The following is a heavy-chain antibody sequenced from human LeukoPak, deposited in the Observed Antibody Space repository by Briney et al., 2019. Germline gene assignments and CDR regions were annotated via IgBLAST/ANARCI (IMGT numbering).Heavy chain of an antibody. CDR2: ISSSSSYI. CDR1: GFTFSSYS. V-gene: IGHV3-21*01. CDR3: ARVGIAVAGTKGFDY. D-gene: IGHD6-19*01. J-gene: IGHJ4*02. Sequence: GGSLRLSCAASGFTFSSYSMNWVRQAPGKGLEWVSSISSSSSYIYYADSVKGRFTISRDNAKNSLYLQMNSLRAEDTAGYYCARVGIAVAGTKGFDYWGQGTLVTVSS.